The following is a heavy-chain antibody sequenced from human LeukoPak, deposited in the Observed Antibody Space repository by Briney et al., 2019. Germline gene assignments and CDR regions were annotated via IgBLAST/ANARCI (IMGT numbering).Heavy chain of an antibody. D-gene: IGHD3-16*01. V-gene: IGHV5-51*01. Sequence: GASLQISLNCAGCSFTSYWIACVRPTPGGGLECLEIIYPGDSTTRDGPSFQALVTMSADNSINTAYLHWSSLTASDTATYYCARLYTTLTRSIWGRFDPWGQGTLVTVSS. CDR1: GCSFTSYW. CDR2: IYPGDSTT. CDR3: ARLYTTLTRSIWGRFDP. J-gene: IGHJ5*02.